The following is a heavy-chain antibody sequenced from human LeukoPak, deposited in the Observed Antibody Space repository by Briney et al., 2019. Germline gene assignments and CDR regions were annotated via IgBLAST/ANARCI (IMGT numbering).Heavy chain of an antibody. CDR2: IYYSGST. Sequence: SETLSLTCTVSGGSISSYYWSWIRQPPGKGLEWIGYIYYSGSTNYNPSLKSRVTISVDTSKNQFSLKLGSVTAADAAVYYCAAESDDYGDSWGQGTLVTVSS. CDR3: AAESDDYGDS. CDR1: GGSISSYY. V-gene: IGHV4-59*01. J-gene: IGHJ4*02.